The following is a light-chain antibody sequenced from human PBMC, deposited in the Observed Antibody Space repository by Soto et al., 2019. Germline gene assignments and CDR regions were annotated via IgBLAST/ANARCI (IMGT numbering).Light chain of an antibody. V-gene: IGKV2D-29*01. CDR2: GVS. CDR3: MQGIQLPNT. CDR1: QSLLHTDGKTY. Sequence: IVMTQTPLSLSVTPVQPASISCKSSQSLLHTDGKTYLYWYLQKPGQPPHLLIYGVSNRFSGVPDRFSGSGSVTDFTLKIGRLEAEDVELYYCMQGIQLPNTLGQGTRLEIK. J-gene: IGKJ5*01.